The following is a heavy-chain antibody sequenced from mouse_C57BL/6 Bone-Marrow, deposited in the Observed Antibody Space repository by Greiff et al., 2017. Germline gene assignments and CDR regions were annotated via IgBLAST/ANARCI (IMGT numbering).Heavy chain of an antibody. CDR2: ISYDGSN. Sequence: ESGPGLVKPSQSLSLTCSVTGYSITSGYYWNWIRQFPGNKLEWMGYISYDGSNNYNPSLKNRISITRDTSKNQFFLKLNSVTTEDTATYYCASRIYYGNLYAMDYWGQGTSVTVSS. CDR1: GYSITSGYY. J-gene: IGHJ4*01. V-gene: IGHV3-6*01. CDR3: ASRIYYGNLYAMDY. D-gene: IGHD2-1*01.